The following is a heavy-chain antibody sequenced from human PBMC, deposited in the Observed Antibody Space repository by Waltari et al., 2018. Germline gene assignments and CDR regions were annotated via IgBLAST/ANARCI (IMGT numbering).Heavy chain of an antibody. Sequence: QVKLQESGPGLVKPSDTLSLTCTVSGGSMTGYYWSWIWQPPGRGLEWIGAIYHSGSTNYNPSLDSRVTMTIDSSKTQFSLKVRSVTAADTAVYYCARVLRSGRFYMDVWGRGTTVTVSS. V-gene: IGHV4-59*07. CDR1: GGSMTGYY. CDR2: IYHSGST. CDR3: ARVLRSGRFYMDV. D-gene: IGHD5-12*01. J-gene: IGHJ6*03.